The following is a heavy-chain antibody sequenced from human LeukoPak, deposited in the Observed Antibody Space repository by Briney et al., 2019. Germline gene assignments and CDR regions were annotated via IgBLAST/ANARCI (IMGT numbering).Heavy chain of an antibody. V-gene: IGHV3-72*01. D-gene: IGHD5-24*01. J-gene: IGHJ4*02. CDR2: IRNKANTYSI. CDR3: AREDARWQLDY. CDR1: GFTFSSYA. Sequence: QPGGSLRLSCAASGFTFSSYAMSWVRQAPGKGLEWGGRIRNKANTYSIEYAASVKGRFTISRDDSKNSLYLQMNSLKMEDTAVYYCAREDARWQLDYWGQGTLVTVSS.